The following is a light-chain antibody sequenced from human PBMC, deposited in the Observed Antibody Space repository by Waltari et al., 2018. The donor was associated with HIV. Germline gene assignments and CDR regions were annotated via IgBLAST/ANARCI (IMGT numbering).Light chain of an antibody. Sequence: QSVLTQPPSASGTPGQRVPLSCSGSSSNLGSNTVHWYQQLPGTAPKLLIYSKNQRPSGGPDRFSGSKSGTSASLAISGLQSEDEADYYCAAWDDSLNGYVFGTGTKVTVL. CDR3: AAWDDSLNGYV. V-gene: IGLV1-44*01. CDR1: SSNLGSNT. CDR2: SKN. J-gene: IGLJ1*01.